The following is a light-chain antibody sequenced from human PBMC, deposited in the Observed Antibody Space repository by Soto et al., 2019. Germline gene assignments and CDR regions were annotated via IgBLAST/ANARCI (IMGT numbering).Light chain of an antibody. CDR3: QQYSGYSRT. CDR2: KAS. V-gene: IGKV1-5*03. J-gene: IGKJ1*01. Sequence: DIQMTQSPSTLSASIGDRVTITCRASQSISSWLAWYQQKPGKAPKLLIYKASSLESGVPSRFSGSGSGTEFTLTISSLQPDYVATYYCQQYSGYSRTFGQGTKVEIK. CDR1: QSISSW.